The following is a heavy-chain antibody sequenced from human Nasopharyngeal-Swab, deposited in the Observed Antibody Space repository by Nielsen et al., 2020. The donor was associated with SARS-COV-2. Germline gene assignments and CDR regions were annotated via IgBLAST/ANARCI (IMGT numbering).Heavy chain of an antibody. D-gene: IGHD1-26*01. CDR2: IFPGDSDT. J-gene: IGHJ6*02. CDR3: AIGAAVGTLFHGMDV. Sequence: GESLKISCKGSGYSFTSYWIGWVRQMPGKGLECLGTIFPGDSDTRYSPSFEGRVTISVDQSITTAYLHWTSLKASDTAKYYCAIGAAVGTLFHGMDVWGQGTMVTVSS. V-gene: IGHV5-51*01. CDR1: GYSFTSYW.